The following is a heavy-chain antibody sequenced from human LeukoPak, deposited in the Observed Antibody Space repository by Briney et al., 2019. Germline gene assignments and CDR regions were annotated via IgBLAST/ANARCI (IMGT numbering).Heavy chain of an antibody. Sequence: SETLSLTCAVYGGSFSGYYWSWIRQPPGKGLEWIGEINHSGSTNYNPSLKSRVTISVDTSKNQFSLKLSSVTAADPAVYDCARRARSQLWLFSFDYWGQGTLVTVSS. D-gene: IGHD5-18*01. J-gene: IGHJ4*02. CDR3: ARRARSQLWLFSFDY. CDR1: GGSFSGYY. CDR2: INHSGST. V-gene: IGHV4-34*01.